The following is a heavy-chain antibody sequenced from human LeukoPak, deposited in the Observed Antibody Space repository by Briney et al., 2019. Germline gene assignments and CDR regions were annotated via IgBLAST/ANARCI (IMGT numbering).Heavy chain of an antibody. CDR3: ARTRDRQYYDSRGAFDI. D-gene: IGHD3-22*01. J-gene: IGHJ3*02. V-gene: IGHV1-69*05. CDR1: GGTFSSYA. Sequence: SVKVSCKASGGTFSSYAINWVRQTPGQGLEWMGGFIPIFGTADYAQKFQGRVTITTDEFTNTAYMELSSLRSEDTAMYYCARTRDRQYYDSRGAFDIWGQGTMVTVSS. CDR2: FIPIFGTA.